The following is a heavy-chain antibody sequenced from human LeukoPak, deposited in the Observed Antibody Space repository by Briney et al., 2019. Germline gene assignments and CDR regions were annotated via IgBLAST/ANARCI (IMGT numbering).Heavy chain of an antibody. CDR1: GFTFSRYW. Sequence: PGGSLRPSCVASGFTFSRYWMHWVRQAPGKGLEWVAVISYDGSNKYYADSVKGRFTISRDNSKNTLYLQMNSLRAEDTAVYYCAREDYYDSSGYYYGSHNWFDPWGQGTLVTVSS. D-gene: IGHD3-22*01. CDR2: ISYDGSNK. J-gene: IGHJ5*02. V-gene: IGHV3-30*03. CDR3: AREDYYDSSGYYYGSHNWFDP.